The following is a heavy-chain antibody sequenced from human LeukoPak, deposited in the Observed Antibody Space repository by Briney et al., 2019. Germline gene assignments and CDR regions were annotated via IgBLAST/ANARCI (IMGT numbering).Heavy chain of an antibody. J-gene: IGHJ4*02. V-gene: IGHV1-46*01. D-gene: IGHD1-26*01. CDR3: ARDRVVGATNDYFDY. Sequence: ASVKVSCKASGYTFTSYDINWVRQATGQGLEWMGIINPSGGSTSYAQKFQGRVTMTRDMSTSTVYMELSSLRSEDTAVYYCARDRVVGATNDYFDYWGQGTLVTVSS. CDR2: INPSGGST. CDR1: GYTFTSYD.